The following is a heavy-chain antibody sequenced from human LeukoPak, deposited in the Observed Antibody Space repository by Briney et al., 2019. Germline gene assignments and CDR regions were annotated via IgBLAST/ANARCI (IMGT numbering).Heavy chain of an antibody. CDR1: GGSISSDY. CDR2: IYYSGTT. V-gene: IGHV4-59*01. J-gene: IGHJ4*02. D-gene: IGHD7-27*01. Sequence: SETLSLTCTVSGGSISSDYWSWIRQSPGKGLEWIGYIYYSGTTSYNPSLKCRVTISLDTSKNQFSLKLSSVTAADTAVYYCARGANWGSPDYWGQGTLVTVSS. CDR3: ARGANWGSPDY.